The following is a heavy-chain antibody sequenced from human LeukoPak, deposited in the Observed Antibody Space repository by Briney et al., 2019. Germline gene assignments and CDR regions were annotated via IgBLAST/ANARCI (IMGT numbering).Heavy chain of an antibody. V-gene: IGHV1-8*01. CDR1: GYTFTSYD. Sequence: GASVTVSCKASGYTFTSYDINWVRQAPGQGLEWMGWMNLNSGNTGYAQKFQGRVTMTRNTSISTDYMQLSSLRSAATAAYYCARIHGGSLDDWGQGSLVTVSS. CDR3: ARIHGGSLDD. J-gene: IGHJ4*02. D-gene: IGHD2-15*01. CDR2: MNLNSGNT.